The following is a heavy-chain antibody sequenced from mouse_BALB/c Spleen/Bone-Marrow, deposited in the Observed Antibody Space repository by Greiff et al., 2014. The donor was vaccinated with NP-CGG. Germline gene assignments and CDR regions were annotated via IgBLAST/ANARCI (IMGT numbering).Heavy chain of an antibody. Sequence: QVQLQQSGAELARPGASVKLSCKASGYTFTSYWMQWVKQRPGQGLEWIGAIYPGDGDTRYTQKFKGKATLTADKSSSTAYMQLSSLASEDSAVYYCARRAGSLRHLDYWGQGTTLTVSS. CDR2: IYPGDGDT. CDR3: ARRAGSLRHLDY. J-gene: IGHJ2*01. D-gene: IGHD6-2*01. CDR1: GYTFTSYW. V-gene: IGHV1-87*01.